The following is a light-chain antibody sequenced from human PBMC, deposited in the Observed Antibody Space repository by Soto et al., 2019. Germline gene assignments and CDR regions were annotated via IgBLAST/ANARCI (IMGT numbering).Light chain of an antibody. V-gene: IGKV1-6*01. CDR3: QQYNNWPRT. CDR1: QDIRKE. CDR2: GAS. J-gene: IGKJ1*01. Sequence: AIQMTQSPSSLSASVGDRVTITGRASQDIRKELAWYQHKPGKAPPILIYGASTVQTGVASRFSGSGTATDFTLTISSLQSEDFAVYYCQQYNNWPRTFGQGTKVDIK.